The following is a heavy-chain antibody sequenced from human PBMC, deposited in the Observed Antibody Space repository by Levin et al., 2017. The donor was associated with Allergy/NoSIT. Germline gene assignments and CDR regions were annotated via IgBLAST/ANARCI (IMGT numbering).Heavy chain of an antibody. J-gene: IGHJ5*02. Sequence: KISCKASGGTFSSYAISWVRQAPGQGLEWMGGIIPIFGTANYAQKFQGRVTITADESTSTAYMELSSLRSEDTAVYYCASRIAVAGTGWFDPWGQGTLVTVSS. V-gene: IGHV1-69*01. CDR1: GGTFSSYA. CDR3: ASRIAVAGTGWFDP. CDR2: IIPIFGTA. D-gene: IGHD6-19*01.